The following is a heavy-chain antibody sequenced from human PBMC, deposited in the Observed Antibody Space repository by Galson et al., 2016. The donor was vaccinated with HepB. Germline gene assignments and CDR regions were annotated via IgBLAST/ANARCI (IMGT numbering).Heavy chain of an antibody. CDR1: GFTFSSYS. J-gene: IGHJ6*02. CDR3: ARDGPGWVVATITILVYYYGMDV. V-gene: IGHV3-48*02. CDR2: ISSSSTI. D-gene: IGHD5-24*01. Sequence: SLRLSCAASGFTFSSYSMNWVRQAPGKGLEWVSYISSSSTIYYADSVKGRFTISRDNAKNSLYLQMNSLRDEDTAVYYCARDGPGWVVATITILVYYYGMDVWGQGTTVTVSS.